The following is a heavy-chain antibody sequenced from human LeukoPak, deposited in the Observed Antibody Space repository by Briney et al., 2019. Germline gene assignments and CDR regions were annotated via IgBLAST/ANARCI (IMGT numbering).Heavy chain of an antibody. Sequence: SQTLSLTCTVSGGSISSGDYYWSWIRKPPGKGLEWIGYIYYSGSTYYNPSLKSRVTISVDTSKNQFSLKLSSVTAADTAVYYCARESEAARGYFDYWGQGTLVTVSS. CDR2: IYYSGST. CDR3: ARESEAARGYFDY. V-gene: IGHV4-30-4*01. CDR1: GGSISSGDYY. D-gene: IGHD6-6*01. J-gene: IGHJ4*02.